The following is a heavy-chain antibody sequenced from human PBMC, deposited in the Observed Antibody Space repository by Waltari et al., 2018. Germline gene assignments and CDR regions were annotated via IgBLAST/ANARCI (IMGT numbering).Heavy chain of an antibody. CDR3: ARGPVWERWFDP. V-gene: IGHV4-59*01. J-gene: IGHJ5*02. Sequence: QVQLQESGPGLVKPSETLSLTCTVSGGSISSYYWSWIRQPPGKGLEWIGYIDYSGSTNYNPSLKSRVTISVDTSKNQFSLKLSSVTAADTAVYYCARGPVWERWFDPWGQGTLVTVSS. CDR2: IDYSGST. D-gene: IGHD3-16*01. CDR1: GGSISSYY.